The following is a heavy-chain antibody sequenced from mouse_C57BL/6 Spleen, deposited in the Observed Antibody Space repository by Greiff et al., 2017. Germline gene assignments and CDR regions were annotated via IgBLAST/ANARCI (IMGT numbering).Heavy chain of an antibody. Sequence: EVQVVESEGGLVQPGSSMKLSCTASGFTFSDYYMAWVRQVPEKGLEWVANINYDGSSTYYLDSLKGRFIISRDNAKNTLYLHMSSLKSEDTATYYCARDRDGNTDWYFDDWGTGTTVTVSS. CDR1: GFTFSDYY. J-gene: IGHJ1*03. CDR2: INYDGSST. V-gene: IGHV5-16*01. D-gene: IGHD2-1*01. CDR3: ARDRDGNTDWYFDD.